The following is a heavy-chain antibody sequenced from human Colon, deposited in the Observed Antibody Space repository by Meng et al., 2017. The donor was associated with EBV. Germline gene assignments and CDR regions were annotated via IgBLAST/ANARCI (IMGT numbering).Heavy chain of an antibody. CDR2: NYFTGST. D-gene: IGHD2-15*01. V-gene: IGHV4-30-4*01. Sequence: VQLNVKGSGVLKLSPVLSCTLFVCCDCLDSGAFYWSWIRQPPWKGLEWIGYNYFTGSTYYSPSLKSRLNISIDTSKNQFSLRLTSVTAADTAVYYCARGGGSFRFQFWVLGTLVTVSS. J-gene: IGHJ4*02. CDR3: ARGGGSFRFQF. CDR1: CDCLDSGAFY.